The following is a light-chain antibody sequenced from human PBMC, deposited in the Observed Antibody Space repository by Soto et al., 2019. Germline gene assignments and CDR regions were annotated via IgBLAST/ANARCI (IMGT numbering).Light chain of an antibody. Sequence: QSALTQPASVSGSPGQSITISCTGTSSDVGTYNYVSWYQQQPGKAPKLMIYKVSNRPSGASNRFSGSKSGNTASLTISGLQAEDEADYYCSSYISGSTLVVFGTGTKVTVL. CDR2: KVS. CDR3: SSYISGSTLVV. CDR1: SSDVGTYNY. V-gene: IGLV2-14*01. J-gene: IGLJ1*01.